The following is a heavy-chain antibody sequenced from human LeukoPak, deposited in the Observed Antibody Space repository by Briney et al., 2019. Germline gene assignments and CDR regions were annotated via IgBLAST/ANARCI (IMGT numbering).Heavy chain of an antibody. D-gene: IGHD3-3*01. Sequence: ASVKVSCKASGYTFTNYYMHWVRQAPGQGLEWMGIINPSGGSTNYAQKFQGRVTMTRDMSMSTVYMELSSLRSEDTAVYYCARDFWVSSTGTYYFDYWGQGTLVTVSS. CDR3: ARDFWVSSTGTYYFDY. J-gene: IGHJ4*02. V-gene: IGHV1-46*01. CDR1: GYTFTNYY. CDR2: INPSGGST.